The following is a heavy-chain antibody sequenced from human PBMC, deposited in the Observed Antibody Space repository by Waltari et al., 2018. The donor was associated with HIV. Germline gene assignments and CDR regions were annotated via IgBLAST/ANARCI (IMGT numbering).Heavy chain of an antibody. D-gene: IGHD3-10*01. V-gene: IGHV1-46*01. CDR3: AGESSGGHFHY. J-gene: IGHJ4*02. CDR1: GYTFTSYH. CDR2: IPPNTDAT. Sequence: QVQLVQSGAEVKEPGASVRVSCKTSGYTFTSYHVHYVRQAPGQGLEWMGIIPPNTDATTYAQKFQGRVTMTSDTSTSTVYMDLSSLRSEDTAVYYCAGESSGGHFHYWGQGTLVTVSS.